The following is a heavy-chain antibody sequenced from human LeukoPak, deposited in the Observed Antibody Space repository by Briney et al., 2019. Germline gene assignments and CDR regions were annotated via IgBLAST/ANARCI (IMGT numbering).Heavy chain of an antibody. D-gene: IGHD1-26*01. CDR3: AKDISWELPDAFDI. V-gene: IGHV3-9*01. J-gene: IGHJ3*02. Sequence: PGGSLRLSCAASGFTFDDYAMHWVRQAPGKGLEWVSGISWNSGSIGYADSVKGRFTISRDNAKNSLYLQMNSLRAEDTALYYCAKDISWELPDAFDIWGQGTMVTVSS. CDR2: ISWNSGSI. CDR1: GFTFDDYA.